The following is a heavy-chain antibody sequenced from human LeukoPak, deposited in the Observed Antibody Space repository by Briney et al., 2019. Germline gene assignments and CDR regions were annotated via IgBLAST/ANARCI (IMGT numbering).Heavy chain of an antibody. J-gene: IGHJ4*02. CDR2: ISGSGGST. CDR3: ARDPLLRYFDWLLSPSPAFDY. D-gene: IGHD3-9*01. V-gene: IGHV3-23*01. Sequence: GGSLRLSCAASGFTFSSYAMSWVRQAPGKGLEWVSAISGSGGSTYYADSVKGRFTISRDNSKNTLYLQMNSLRAEDTAVYYCARDPLLRYFDWLLSPSPAFDYWGQGTLVTVSS. CDR1: GFTFSSYA.